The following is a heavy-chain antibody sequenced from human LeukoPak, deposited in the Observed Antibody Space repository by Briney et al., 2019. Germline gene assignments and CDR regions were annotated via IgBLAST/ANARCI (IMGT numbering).Heavy chain of an antibody. Sequence: ASVKVSCKASRYTFTGYYMHWVRQAPGQGLEWMGWINPNSGGTNYAQKFQGRVTMTRDTSISTAYMELSRLRSDDTAVYYCARDLPYYDSSGYYSHWGQGTLVTVSS. D-gene: IGHD3-22*01. CDR2: INPNSGGT. CDR3: ARDLPYYDSSGYYSH. CDR1: RYTFTGYY. J-gene: IGHJ4*02. V-gene: IGHV1-2*02.